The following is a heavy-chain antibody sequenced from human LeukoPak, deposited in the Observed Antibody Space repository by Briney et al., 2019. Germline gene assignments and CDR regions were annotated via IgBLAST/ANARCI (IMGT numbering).Heavy chain of an antibody. CDR1: GYSISSGYC. D-gene: IGHD3-22*01. CDR3: ARHDSSGYTGIDY. CDR2: IYHGGST. V-gene: IGHV4-38-2*01. J-gene: IGHJ4*02. Sequence: SETLSLTCGVSGYSISSGYCWGWLRQPPGNGLEWIGSIYHGGSTYYNPSLKSRLTLSVDKSNNPFSLKVISVTAADTAVYYCARHDSSGYTGIDYWGQGTLVTVSS.